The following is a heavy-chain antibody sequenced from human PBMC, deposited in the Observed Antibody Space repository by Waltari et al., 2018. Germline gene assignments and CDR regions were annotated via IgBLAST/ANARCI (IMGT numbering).Heavy chain of an antibody. CDR2: IKQDGSGT. CDR1: ESSFTKYW. D-gene: IGHD2-21*01. V-gene: IGHV3-7*01. Sequence: EVQLVQSGGGLVQPGGSLRLSWEASESSFTKYWVSWVRQFPGKGVEGVANIKQDGSGTYYVDSVKGRFTISRDNAQKSLFLQMNSLRAEDTAVYYCAAIFYYYYGMNVWGQGTTVTVSS. J-gene: IGHJ6*02. CDR3: AAIFYYYYGMNV.